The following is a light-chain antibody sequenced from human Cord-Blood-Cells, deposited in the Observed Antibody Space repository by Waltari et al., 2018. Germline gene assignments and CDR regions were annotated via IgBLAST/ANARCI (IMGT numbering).Light chain of an antibody. CDR2: EGS. J-gene: IGLJ3*02. V-gene: IGLV2-23*01. CDR3: CSYAGSSTWV. CDR1: GSDVWSYNL. Sequence: QSALTQPASVSGSPGPSITISCTGTGSDVWSYNLVSWYQQHPGKAPKPMMYEGSKRPSGVSTRFSGSKSGTTASLTISGLQAEDEADYYCCSYAGSSTWVFGGGTKLTVL.